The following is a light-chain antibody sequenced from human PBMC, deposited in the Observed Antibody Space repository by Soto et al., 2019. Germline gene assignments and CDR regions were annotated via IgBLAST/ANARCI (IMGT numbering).Light chain of an antibody. CDR2: KAS. CDR3: RQYDSYST. Sequence: DIQMTQFPSTQSASVVERVIITCRASQSISSWLAWYQQKPGKAPNLLIYKASSLASGVPSRFSGSGFGTEFTLTISSLQPDDIATYYCRQYDSYSTFGGGTKVDIK. CDR1: QSISSW. V-gene: IGKV1-5*03. J-gene: IGKJ4*01.